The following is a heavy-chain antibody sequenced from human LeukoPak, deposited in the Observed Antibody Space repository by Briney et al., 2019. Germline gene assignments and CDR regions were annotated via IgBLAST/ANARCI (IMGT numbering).Heavy chain of an antibody. CDR2: ISGSGDST. CDR3: AKGDRFGTTGIMGD. J-gene: IGHJ6*02. CDR1: GFTFSSYA. D-gene: IGHD1-1*01. V-gene: IGHV3-23*01. Sequence: GGSLRLSCAASGFTFSSYAMSWVRQAPGQGLEWVSGISGSGDSTYYADSVKGRFTISRDNSKNTLYLRMNSLRVEDTAIYYCAKGDRFGTTGIMGDWGQGTTVTVSS.